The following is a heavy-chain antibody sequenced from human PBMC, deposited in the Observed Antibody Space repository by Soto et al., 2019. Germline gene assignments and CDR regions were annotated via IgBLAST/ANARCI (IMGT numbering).Heavy chain of an antibody. CDR1: GFTFSSYG. Sequence: QVQLVESGGGVVQPGRSLRLSCAASGFTFSSYGMHWVRQAPGKGLEWVAVISYDGSNKYYADTVKGRFTISRDNSKNSLYMQRNSLIAEDTAVYYCAKLYCSGGSCYRRDFDYWGQGTLVTVSS. CDR3: AKLYCSGGSCYRRDFDY. V-gene: IGHV3-30*18. J-gene: IGHJ4*02. CDR2: ISYDGSNK. D-gene: IGHD2-15*01.